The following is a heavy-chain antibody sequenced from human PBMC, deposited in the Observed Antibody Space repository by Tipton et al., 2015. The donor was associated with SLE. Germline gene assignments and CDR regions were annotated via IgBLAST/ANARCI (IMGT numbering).Heavy chain of an antibody. J-gene: IGHJ4*02. CDR2: IYYSGST. Sequence: TLSLTCTVSGGSISSGGYYWSWIRQHPGKGLEWLGYIYYSGSTYYNPSLKSRVTISVDTSKNQFSLRLSSVTAADTAVYYCARGDLELSLDYWGQGTLVTVSS. D-gene: IGHD3-3*01. V-gene: IGHV4-31*03. CDR1: GGSISSGGYY. CDR3: ARGDLELSLDY.